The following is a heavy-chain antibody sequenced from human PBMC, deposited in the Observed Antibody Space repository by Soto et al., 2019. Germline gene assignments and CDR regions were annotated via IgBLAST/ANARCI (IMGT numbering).Heavy chain of an antibody. V-gene: IGHV1-46*01. J-gene: IGHJ5*02. CDR2: INPSGGST. CDR3: ARDQRSTIATRYWFDP. Sequence: ASVKVSCKASGYTFTSYYIHWVRQAPGQGREWMGIINPSGGSTSYAQKFQGRVTMTRDTSTSTVYMELSRLRSEDTAVYYCARDQRSTIATRYWFDPWGQGPLVTVSS. CDR1: GYTFTSYY. D-gene: IGHD6-6*01.